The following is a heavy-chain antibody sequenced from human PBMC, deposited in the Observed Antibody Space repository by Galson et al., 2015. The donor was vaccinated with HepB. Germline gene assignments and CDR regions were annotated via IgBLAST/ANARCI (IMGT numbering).Heavy chain of an antibody. V-gene: IGHV4-31*03. J-gene: IGHJ5*02. CDR1: GGSISSGGYY. Sequence: TLSLTCTVSGGSISSGGYYWSWIRQHPGKGLEWIGYIYYSGSTYYNPSLKSRVTISVDTSKNQFSLKLSSVTAADTAVYYCARSVVVVAATLNWFDPWGQGTLVTVSS. CDR2: IYYSGST. CDR3: ARSVVVVAATLNWFDP. D-gene: IGHD2-15*01.